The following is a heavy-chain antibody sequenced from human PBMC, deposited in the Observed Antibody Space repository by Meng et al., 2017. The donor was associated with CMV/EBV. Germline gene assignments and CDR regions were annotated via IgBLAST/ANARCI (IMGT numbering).Heavy chain of an antibody. V-gene: IGHV1-69*04. CDR3: ARDKDSICSYDYGIDV. D-gene: IGHD2-2*01. CDR2: IIPILGIA. J-gene: IGHJ6*02. CDR1: GGTFSSYP. Sequence: SVKVSCKASGGTFSSYPISWVRQAPGQGLEWMGRIIPILGIANYAQKFQGRVTITANKSTSTAYMELSSLRSEDTAVYYCARDKDSICSYDYGIDVWGQGTTVTVSS.